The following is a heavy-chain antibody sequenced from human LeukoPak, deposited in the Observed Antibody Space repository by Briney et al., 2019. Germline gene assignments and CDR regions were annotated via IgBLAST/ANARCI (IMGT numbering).Heavy chain of an antibody. CDR1: GGSISSYY. V-gene: IGHV4-59*08. Sequence: SETLSLTCTVSGGSISSYYWSWIRQPPGKGLEWIGYIYYSGSTNYNPSLQSRVTISVDTSKNQFSLKLSSVTAADTAVYYCARHFSYYYYGMDVWGQGTTVTVSS. CDR2: IYYSGST. CDR3: ARHFSYYYYGMDV. J-gene: IGHJ6*02.